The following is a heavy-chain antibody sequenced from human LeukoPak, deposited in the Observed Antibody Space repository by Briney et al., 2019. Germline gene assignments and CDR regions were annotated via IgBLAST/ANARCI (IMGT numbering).Heavy chain of an antibody. Sequence: PSETLSLTCTVSGGSISSSSYYWGWIRQPPGKGLEWIGSIYYSGSTYYNPSLRSRVTISVDTSKNQFSLKLSSVTAADTAVYYCARVLERRVAYCGGDCKGPDAFDIWGQGTMVTVSS. V-gene: IGHV4-39*07. CDR3: ARVLERRVAYCGGDCKGPDAFDI. CDR1: GGSISSSSYY. D-gene: IGHD2-21*02. CDR2: IYYSGST. J-gene: IGHJ3*02.